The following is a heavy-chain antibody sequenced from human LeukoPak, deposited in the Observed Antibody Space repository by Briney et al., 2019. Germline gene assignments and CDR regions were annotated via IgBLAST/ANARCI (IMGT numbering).Heavy chain of an antibody. V-gene: IGHV1-8*03. CDR3: ARAQRSYGDRGYYYYYYYMDV. D-gene: IGHD4-17*01. CDR1: GYTFTSYD. CDR2: MNANSGNA. Sequence: GASVKVSCKASGYTFTSYDINWVRQATGQGLEWMGYMNANSGNAGYAQKFQGRVTITRNTSINTAYMELSSLRSEDTAVYYCARAQRSYGDRGYYYYYYYMDVWGKGTTVTVSS. J-gene: IGHJ6*03.